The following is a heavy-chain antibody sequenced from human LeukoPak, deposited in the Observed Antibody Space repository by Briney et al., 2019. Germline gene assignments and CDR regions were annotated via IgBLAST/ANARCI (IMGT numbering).Heavy chain of an antibody. V-gene: IGHV4-38-2*02. Sequence: PSETLSLTCAVSGYSISSGYYWGWIRQPPGKGLEWIGSIYHSGSTYYNPSLKTRVTISVDTSKNQFSLKLSSVTAADTAVYYCARDRGYYDSSGYYYYFDYWGQGTLVTVPS. CDR2: IYHSGST. D-gene: IGHD3-22*01. CDR3: ARDRGYYDSSGYYYYFDY. J-gene: IGHJ4*02. CDR1: GYSISSGYY.